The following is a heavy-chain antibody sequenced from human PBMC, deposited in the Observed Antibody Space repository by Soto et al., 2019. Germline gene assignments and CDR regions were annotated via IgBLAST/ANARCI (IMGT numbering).Heavy chain of an antibody. J-gene: IGHJ4*02. Sequence: QITLKESGPSPVKPTQTLTVTCTFSGFSLSNSGVGVAGIRQPPGKALAWLALMYGDNDKRYSPSLKTRLTITKDTSKTLVALTMTNMDPVDTATYYCAHVTLHDYGDYDPGTSHVFDSWGQGTLVTVSS. D-gene: IGHD4-17*01. V-gene: IGHV2-5*02. CDR1: GFSLSNSGVG. CDR3: AHVTLHDYGDYDPGTSHVFDS. CDR2: MYGDNDK.